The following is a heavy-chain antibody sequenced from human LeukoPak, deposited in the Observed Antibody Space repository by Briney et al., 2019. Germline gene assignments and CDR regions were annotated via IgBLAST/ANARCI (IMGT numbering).Heavy chain of an antibody. V-gene: IGHV1-2*02. CDR2: INPNSGGT. CDR3: ARSYDFWSGPPFDP. D-gene: IGHD3-3*01. J-gene: IGHJ5*02. Sequence: ASVKVSCKASGYTFTGHYMHWVRQAPGQGLEWMGWINPNSGGTKYAQKFQGRVTLTRDTSISTAYMELSRLRRDDTAVYYCARSYDFWSGPPFDPWGQGTLVTVSS. CDR1: GYTFTGHY.